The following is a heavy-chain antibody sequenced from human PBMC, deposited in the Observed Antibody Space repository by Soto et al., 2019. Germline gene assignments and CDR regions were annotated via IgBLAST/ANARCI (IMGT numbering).Heavy chain of an antibody. D-gene: IGHD1-20*01. CDR1: GFTFSSYA. CDR2: ISGSGGST. V-gene: IGHV3-23*01. CDR3: AKDRPYNKSPNWFDP. Sequence: EVQLLESGGGLVQPGGPLGLSCAASGFTFSSYAMSWVRQAPGKGLGWASAISGSGGSTYYADSVKGRFTIPRDNSKNTLYLQMNSLRAEDTAVYYCAKDRPYNKSPNWFDPWGQGTLVTVSS. J-gene: IGHJ5*02.